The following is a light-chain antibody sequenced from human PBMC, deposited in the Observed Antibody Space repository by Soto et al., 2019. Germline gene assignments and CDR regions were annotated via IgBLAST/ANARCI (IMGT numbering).Light chain of an antibody. CDR2: DVS. J-gene: IGLJ1*01. CDR1: SNDVGGYNY. CDR3: SSYTTSNTRQIV. Sequence: QYELTQPHSVSGSPRQSITISCTETSNDVGGYNYVSWYQHHPGKAPKLMIFDVSNQPSGVSNRFSGSKSGNTASLTISGLQPEDEADYYCSSYTTSNTRQIVFGTGTKVTVL. V-gene: IGLV2-14*03.